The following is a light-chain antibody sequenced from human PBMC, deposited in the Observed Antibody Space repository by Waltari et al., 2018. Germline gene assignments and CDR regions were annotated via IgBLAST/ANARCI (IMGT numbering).Light chain of an antibody. CDR3: QQYNSYEWT. CDR2: KAS. Sequence: DIQMTQFPSTLSASLEVRLTITCRASQSINSWLAWYQQKPGKAPKLLIYKASSLESGVPSRFSGSGSGTEFTLTISSLQPDDFATYYCQQYNSYEWTFGQGTKVAIK. J-gene: IGKJ1*01. CDR1: QSINSW. V-gene: IGKV1-5*03.